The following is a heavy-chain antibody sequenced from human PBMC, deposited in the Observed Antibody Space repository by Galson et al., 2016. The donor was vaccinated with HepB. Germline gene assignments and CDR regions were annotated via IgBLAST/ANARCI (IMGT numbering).Heavy chain of an antibody. D-gene: IGHD5-12*01. CDR1: GYSFTNYY. J-gene: IGHJ5*02. CDR3: ARDGNSGYGPGDRFDP. Sequence: SVKVSCKASGYSFTNYYIHWLRRAPGEGLEWVGIINPSGGSTGYAPTSTAYMELRSLRSDDTAVYYCARDGNSGYGPGDRFDPWGQGTLVIVSS. CDR2: INPSGGST. V-gene: IGHV1-46*01.